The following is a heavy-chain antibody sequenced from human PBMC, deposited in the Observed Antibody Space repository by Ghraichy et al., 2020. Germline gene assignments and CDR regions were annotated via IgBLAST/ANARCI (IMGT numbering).Heavy chain of an antibody. Sequence: GGSLRLSCTASGFTFSRHCMGWVRQAPGKGLEWLTNINQSGSEKYYVGSVKGLFTISRDNAENSLFLQMNSLRAEDTAVYYCVRGYCSGGSCCGAGYDLCGQGTLVIV. CDR3: VRGYCSGGSCCGAGYDL. CDR2: INQSGSEK. J-gene: IGHJ5*02. V-gene: IGHV3-7*03. CDR1: GFTFSRHC. D-gene: IGHD2-15*01.